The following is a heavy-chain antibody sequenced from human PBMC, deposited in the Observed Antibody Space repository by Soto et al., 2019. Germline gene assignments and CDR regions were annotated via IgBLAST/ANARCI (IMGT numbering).Heavy chain of an antibody. CDR2: VYYTGST. CDR1: GGYISNFY. D-gene: IGHD3-9*01. CDR3: ARTVLGPDLLADSFVDYYYYMDV. Sequence: PSETLSLTCTVSGGYISNFYWSWIRQTPGKGLEWIGYVYYTGSTSYNPSLKRRVTFSADSSRGQFSLRLNSVTAADTAVYYCARTVLGPDLLADSFVDYYYYMDVWGQGTTVTVSS. J-gene: IGHJ6*03. V-gene: IGHV4-59*08.